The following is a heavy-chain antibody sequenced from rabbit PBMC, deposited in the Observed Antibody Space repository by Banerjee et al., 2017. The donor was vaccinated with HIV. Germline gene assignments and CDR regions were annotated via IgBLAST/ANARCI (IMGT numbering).Heavy chain of an antibody. V-gene: IGHV1S40*01. J-gene: IGHJ4*01. Sequence: QSLEESGGDLVKPGASLTLTCTASGFSFSSSYYMCWVRQAPGKGLEWIAYIYPDYGSTDYASWVNGRFTISLDNAQNTVFLQMTSLTAADTATYFCARVYSGYYDAVFNLWGPGTLVTDS. CDR2: IYPDYGST. CDR3: ARVYSGYYDAVFNL. CDR1: GFSFSSSYY. D-gene: IGHD1-1*01.